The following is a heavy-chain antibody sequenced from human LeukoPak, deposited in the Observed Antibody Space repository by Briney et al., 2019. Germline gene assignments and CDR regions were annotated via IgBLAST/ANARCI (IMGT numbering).Heavy chain of an antibody. V-gene: IGHV1-18*01. Sequence: ASVKVSCKASGYTFTSYGISWVRQPPGQGREWMGWISAYNGNTNYAQKLQVRVTMTTDTSTSTAYMELRSLRSDDTAVYYCARDRVTHNYYGSGSYSPKDYWGQGTLVTVSS. CDR2: ISAYNGNT. J-gene: IGHJ4*02. D-gene: IGHD3-10*01. CDR3: ARDRVTHNYYGSGSYSPKDY. CDR1: GYTFTSYG.